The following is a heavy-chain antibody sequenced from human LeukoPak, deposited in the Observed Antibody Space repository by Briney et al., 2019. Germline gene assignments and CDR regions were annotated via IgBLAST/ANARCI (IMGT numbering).Heavy chain of an antibody. V-gene: IGHV4-59*01. Sequence: SETLSLACTVSGGSISSYYWSWIRQPPGKGLEWIGYIYYSGSTNYNPSLKSRVTISVDTSKNQFSLKLSSVTAADTAVYYCARGSGWYGDLGYWGQGTLVTVSS. D-gene: IGHD6-19*01. CDR1: GGSISSYY. CDR2: IYYSGST. CDR3: ARGSGWYGDLGY. J-gene: IGHJ4*02.